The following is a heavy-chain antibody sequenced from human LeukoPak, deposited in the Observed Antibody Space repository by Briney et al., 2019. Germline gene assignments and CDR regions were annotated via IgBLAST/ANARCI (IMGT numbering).Heavy chain of an antibody. V-gene: IGHV1-8*03. J-gene: IGHJ4*02. D-gene: IGHD6-6*01. CDR1: GYTFTSYD. CDR3: ARGRPISIAARHALTY. Sequence: GASVKVSCKASGYTFTSYDINWVRQATGQGLEWMGWMNPNSGNTGYAQKFQGRVTITRNTSISTAYMELSSLRSEDTAVYYCARGRPISIAARHALTYWGQGTLVTVSS. CDR2: MNPNSGNT.